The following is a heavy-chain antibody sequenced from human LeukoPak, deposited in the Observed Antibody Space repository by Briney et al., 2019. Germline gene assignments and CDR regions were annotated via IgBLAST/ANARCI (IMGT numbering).Heavy chain of an antibody. J-gene: IGHJ4*02. D-gene: IGHD3/OR15-3a*01. V-gene: IGHV3-7*01. CDR2: IKLDGTQK. Sequence: PGGSLRLSCAASGFTLRNYWMSWIRQAPGRGLEWVANIKLDGTQKNYIQSVRGRFTISRDNARNFLYLQLSSLRAEDTAVYYCTRDFWTDYWGQGTLVTVSS. CDR3: TRDFWTDY. CDR1: GFTLRNYW.